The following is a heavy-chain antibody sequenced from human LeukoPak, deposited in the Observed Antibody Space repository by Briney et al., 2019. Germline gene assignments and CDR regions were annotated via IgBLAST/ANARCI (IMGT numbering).Heavy chain of an antibody. D-gene: IGHD6-6*01. J-gene: IGHJ5*02. Sequence: SETLSLTCAVYGGSFSGYYWSWIRQPPGKGLEWIGEINHSGSTNYNPSLKSRVTISVDTSKNQFSLKLSSVTAADTAVYYCARRRIAARGAPFDPWGQGTLVTVSS. V-gene: IGHV4-34*01. CDR3: ARRRIAARGAPFDP. CDR1: GGSFSGYY. CDR2: INHSGST.